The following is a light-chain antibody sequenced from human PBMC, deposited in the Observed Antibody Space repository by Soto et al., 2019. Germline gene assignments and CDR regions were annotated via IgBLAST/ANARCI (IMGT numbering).Light chain of an antibody. CDR2: TSS. J-gene: IGKJ1*01. CDR3: QQSYSTPPWT. CDR1: QSISTY. V-gene: IGKV1-39*01. Sequence: DIQLTQSPSSLSASVGDRVTSTCRASQSISTYLNWYQQKPGKAPNLLIFTSSNLESGVPSRFSGSGSGTDFTLTISSLQPEDFATYHCQQSYSTPPWTFGQGTKVDIK.